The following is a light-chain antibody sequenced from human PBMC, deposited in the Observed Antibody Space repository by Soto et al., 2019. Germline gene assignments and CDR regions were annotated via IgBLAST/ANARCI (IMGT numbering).Light chain of an antibody. V-gene: IGKV3-15*01. J-gene: IGKJ2*02. Sequence: EIVMTQSPTSLSVSPGERATLSCRASQRIGSFLAWYQQKPGQAPRLLIHGASTRATGIPARFSGSGSGTEFTRPISNLQSEDFAVYYCQQYNSWPPSTFGQGTKLEIK. CDR3: QQYNSWPPST. CDR2: GAS. CDR1: QRIGSF.